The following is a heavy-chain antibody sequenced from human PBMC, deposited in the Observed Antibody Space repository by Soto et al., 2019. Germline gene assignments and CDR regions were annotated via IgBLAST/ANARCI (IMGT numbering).Heavy chain of an antibody. CDR1: GGSFSGYY. D-gene: IGHD3-10*01. CDR3: ARVRQYGSGSYSWFDP. Sequence: QVQLQQWGAGLLKPSETLSLTCAVYGGSFSGYYWSWIRQPPGKGLEWIGEINHSGSTNYNPSLKSRVTISVDTSQNQFSLKLSSVTAADTAAYYCARVRQYGSGSYSWFDPWGQGTLVTVSS. J-gene: IGHJ5*02. CDR2: INHSGST. V-gene: IGHV4-34*01.